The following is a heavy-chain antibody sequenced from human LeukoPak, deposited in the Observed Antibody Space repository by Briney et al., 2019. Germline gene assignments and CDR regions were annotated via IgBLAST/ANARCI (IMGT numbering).Heavy chain of an antibody. V-gene: IGHV3-21*01. D-gene: IGHD2-2*01. CDR1: GFTFSSYA. CDR3: ARARVPAARNGMDV. Sequence: GGSLRLSCAASGFTFSSYAMHWVRQAPGKGLEWVSSISSSSSYIYYADSVKGRFTISRDNAKNSLYLQMNSLRAEDTAVYYCARARVPAARNGMDVWGQGTTVTVSS. J-gene: IGHJ6*02. CDR2: ISSSSSYI.